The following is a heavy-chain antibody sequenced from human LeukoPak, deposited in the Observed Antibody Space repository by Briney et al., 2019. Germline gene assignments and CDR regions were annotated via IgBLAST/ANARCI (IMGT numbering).Heavy chain of an antibody. CDR3: AKDVQWLVRGAFDY. J-gene: IGHJ4*02. CDR2: ISGSGGST. D-gene: IGHD6-19*01. V-gene: IGHV3-23*01. CDR1: GFTFSSYA. Sequence: PGGSLRLSCAASGFTFSSYAMSWVRQAPGKGLEWVSGISGSGGSTYYADSVKGRFTISRDSSENTLYLQMNSLRAEDTAVYYCAKDVQWLVRGAFDYWGQGTLVTVSS.